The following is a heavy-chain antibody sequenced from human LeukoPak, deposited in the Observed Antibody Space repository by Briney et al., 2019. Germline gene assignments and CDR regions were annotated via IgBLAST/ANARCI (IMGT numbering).Heavy chain of an antibody. CDR3: ATRSTGVAATFDC. CDR1: GGSISSYY. J-gene: IGHJ4*02. Sequence: SETLSLTCSVSGGSISSYYWSWIRQPPGKGLEWIGYISYSGNTNYNPSLKSRVTISVDTSKNQFSLKLSSVTAADTAVYYCATRSTGVAATFDCWGQGVLVTVSS. D-gene: IGHD2-15*01. CDR2: ISYSGNT. V-gene: IGHV4-59*01.